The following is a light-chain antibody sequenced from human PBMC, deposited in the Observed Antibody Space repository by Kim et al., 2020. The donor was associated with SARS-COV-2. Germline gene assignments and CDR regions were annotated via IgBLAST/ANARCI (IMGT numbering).Light chain of an antibody. Sequence: DIQMTQSPSTLSASVGDRVTITCRASQGINSWLAWYQQQPGTAPKLLIYDASSLQSGVPPRFSGRGSGTEFTLTISSLQPDDFATYYCHQYQSYPYTFGQGTKLEI. V-gene: IGKV1-5*01. CDR1: QGINSW. CDR2: DAS. J-gene: IGKJ2*01. CDR3: HQYQSYPYT.